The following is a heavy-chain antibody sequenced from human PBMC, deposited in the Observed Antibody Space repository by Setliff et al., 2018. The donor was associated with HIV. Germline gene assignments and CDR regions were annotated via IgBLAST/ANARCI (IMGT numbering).Heavy chain of an antibody. D-gene: IGHD3-10*01. J-gene: IGHJ4*02. CDR1: GYSFTTLW. CDR2: VFPDDSDT. CDR3: ARSMGFKATTRLDF. V-gene: IGHV5-51*01. Sequence: GESLKISCQASGYSFTTLWIAWVRQMPGKGLEWMGMVFPDDSDTRYSPSFQGQVSMSADKSINTAYLQWSSLKASDTAVYYCARSMGFKATTRLDFWGPGTPVTVSS.